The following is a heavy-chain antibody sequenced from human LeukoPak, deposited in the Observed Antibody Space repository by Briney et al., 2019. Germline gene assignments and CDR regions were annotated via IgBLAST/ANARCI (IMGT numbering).Heavy chain of an antibody. CDR1: GGSISSYY. D-gene: IGHD2-2*01. Sequence: SETLSLTCTVSGGSISSYYWNWIRQPPGKGLEWIGYVYSSGSTNYNPALKSRVTISIDTSKNQFSLKLRSVTAADTAVYYCARVGDDRYCSSTSCSSDYWGQGTLVTVSS. J-gene: IGHJ4*02. V-gene: IGHV4-59*01. CDR2: VYSSGST. CDR3: ARVGDDRYCSSTSCSSDY.